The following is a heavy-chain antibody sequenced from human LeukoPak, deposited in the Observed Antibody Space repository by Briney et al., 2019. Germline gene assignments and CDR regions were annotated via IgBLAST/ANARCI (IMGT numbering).Heavy chain of an antibody. CDR1: GFTFSSYS. D-gene: IGHD3-10*01. V-gene: IGHV3-21*01. CDR2: ISSSSSYI. CDR3: ARDYYGSGSLFDY. J-gene: IGHJ4*02. Sequence: GGSLRLSCAASGFTFSSYSMNWVRQAPGKGLEWVSSISSSSSYIYYADSVKGRFTISRDNAEDSLYLQMNSLRAEDTAVYYCARDYYGSGSLFDYWGQGTLATVSS.